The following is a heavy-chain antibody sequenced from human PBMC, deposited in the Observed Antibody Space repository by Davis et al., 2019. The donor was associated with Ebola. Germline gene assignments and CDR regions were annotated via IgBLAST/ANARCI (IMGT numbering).Heavy chain of an antibody. CDR2: IVVGSGNT. D-gene: IGHD2-15*01. V-gene: IGHV1-58*01. Sequence: SVKVSCKASGFTFTSSAVQWVRQARGQRLEWIGWIVVGSGNTNYAQKFQGWVTMTRDTSISTAYMELSRLRSDDTAVYYCARGGYCSGGSCYRWFDPWGQGTLVTVSS. J-gene: IGHJ5*02. CDR1: GFTFTSSA. CDR3: ARGGYCSGGSCYRWFDP.